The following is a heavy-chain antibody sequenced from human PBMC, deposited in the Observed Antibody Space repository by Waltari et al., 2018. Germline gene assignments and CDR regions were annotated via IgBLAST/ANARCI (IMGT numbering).Heavy chain of an antibody. V-gene: IGHV4-39*01. CDR1: GGSISSSSYY. CDR3: ARSQSLWFWELFAG. CDR2: IYYRGST. J-gene: IGHJ4*02. D-gene: IGHD3-10*01. Sequence: QLQLQESGPGLVKPSETLSLTCTVSGGSISSSSYYWGWIRQPPGKGLEWIGSIYYRGSTYDNPSLKSRVTISVDTSKNQFSLKLSSVTAADTAVYYCARSQSLWFWELFAGWGQGTLVTVSS.